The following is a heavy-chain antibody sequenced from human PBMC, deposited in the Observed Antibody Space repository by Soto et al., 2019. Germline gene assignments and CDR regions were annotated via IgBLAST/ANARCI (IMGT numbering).Heavy chain of an antibody. CDR2: ISSSSSYI. Sequence: GGSLRLSCAASGFTFSSYSMNWVRQAPGKGLEWVSSISSSSSYIYYADSVKGRFTISRDNAKNSLYLQMNSLRAEDTAVYYCARVGGRWLQYPEDYWDQGTLVTVSS. V-gene: IGHV3-21*01. CDR3: ARVGGRWLQYPEDY. CDR1: GFTFSSYS. D-gene: IGHD5-12*01. J-gene: IGHJ4*02.